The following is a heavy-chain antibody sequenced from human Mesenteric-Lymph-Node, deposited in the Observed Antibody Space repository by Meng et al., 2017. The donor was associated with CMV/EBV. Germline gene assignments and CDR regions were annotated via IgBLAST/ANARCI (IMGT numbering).Heavy chain of an antibody. V-gene: IGHV1-8*02. CDR3: ARGGYSSGWYGDYYYYGMDV. J-gene: IGHJ6*02. Sequence: ASVKVSCKASGGTFSSYAITWVRQAPGQGLEWMGWMNPNSGNTGYAQKFQGRVTMTRNTSISTAYMELSSLRSEDTAVYYCARGGYSSGWYGDYYYYGMDVWGQGTTVTVSS. D-gene: IGHD6-19*01. CDR1: GGTFSSYA. CDR2: MNPNSGNT.